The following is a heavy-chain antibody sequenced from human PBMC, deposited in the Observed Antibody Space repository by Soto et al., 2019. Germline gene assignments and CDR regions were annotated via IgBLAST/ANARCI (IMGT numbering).Heavy chain of an antibody. CDR1: GDLFNNYA. CDR3: AEYSSLAAAGYFKI. J-gene: IGHJ4*02. V-gene: IGHV1-69*01. Sequence: QVQLVQSGAEVKEPGSSVKVSCKATGDLFNNYAVNWVRQAPGQGLEWMGRVSPLFSTTNYAQKFKGRDTSGADELTTLVDLEVSNLESEDTAMYSCAEYSSLAAAGYFKIWGQVPLVT. CDR2: VSPLFSTT. D-gene: IGHD6-13*01.